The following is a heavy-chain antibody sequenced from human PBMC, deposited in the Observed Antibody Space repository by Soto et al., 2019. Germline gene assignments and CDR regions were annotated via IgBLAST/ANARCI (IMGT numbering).Heavy chain of an antibody. CDR3: ARSDSYYYGSGSYFDY. CDR2: IYHSGST. CDR1: DGSISSTNW. Sequence: SGTVSLTCTVSDGSISSTNWWSWVRQPPGKGLEWIGEIYHSGSTNYNPSLKSRVTISVDTSKNQFSLKLSSVTAADTAVYYCARSDSYYYGSGSYFDYWGQGTLVTVSS. D-gene: IGHD3-10*01. J-gene: IGHJ4*02. V-gene: IGHV4-4*02.